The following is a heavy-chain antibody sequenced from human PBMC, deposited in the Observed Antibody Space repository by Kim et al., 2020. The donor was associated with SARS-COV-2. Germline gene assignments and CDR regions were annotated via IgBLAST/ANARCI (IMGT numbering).Heavy chain of an antibody. CDR3: ARDQGITGIPGGEDY. D-gene: IGHD1-20*01. CDR1: GFTFSSYA. CDR2: ISYDGSNK. V-gene: IGHV3-30-3*01. Sequence: GGSLRLSCAASGFTFSSYAMHWVRQAPGKGLEWVAVISYDGSNKYYADSVKGRFTISRDNSKNTLYLQMNSLRAEDTAVYYCARDQGITGIPGGEDYWVQGTLVTVSS. J-gene: IGHJ4*02.